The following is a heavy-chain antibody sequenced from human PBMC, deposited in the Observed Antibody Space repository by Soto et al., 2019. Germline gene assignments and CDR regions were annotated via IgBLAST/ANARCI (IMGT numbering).Heavy chain of an antibody. CDR3: ARAPAP. CDR1: GGSITRGGYY. V-gene: IGHV4-31*03. CDR2: IYNSGTT. J-gene: IGHJ5*02. Sequence: QVQLQESGPGLVKPSETLSLTCTVSGGSITRGGYYWSWIRQHPGKGLEWIGYIYNSGTTYYNPSLKRRVTISVDTSKNQFSLKLTSVPAADTAVYYCARAPAPWGQGTLVTVSS.